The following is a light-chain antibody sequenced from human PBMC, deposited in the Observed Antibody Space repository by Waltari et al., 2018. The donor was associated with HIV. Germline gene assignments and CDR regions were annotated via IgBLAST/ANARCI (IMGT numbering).Light chain of an antibody. CDR1: SSDVGGYHH. CDR2: ESR. CDR3: SSYTTGSTLVV. Sequence: QSPLTQPASVSGSPGQSITISCTATSSDVGGYHHVSWYQQFTGKAPKPMISESRNRPPGVSDRLSGSKSGNTASLTISGLQAEDEADYYCSSYTTGSTLVVFGTGTKVIVL. J-gene: IGLJ1*01. V-gene: IGLV2-14*01.